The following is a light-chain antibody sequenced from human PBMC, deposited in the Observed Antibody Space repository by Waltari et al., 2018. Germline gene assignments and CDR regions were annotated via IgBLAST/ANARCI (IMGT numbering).Light chain of an antibody. CDR3: QQYGSSLSWT. V-gene: IGKV3-20*01. J-gene: IGKJ1*01. CDR2: GAS. Sequence: EIVLTQSPGTLSLSPGARATLSCRASQSVGGNSLAWYKQKPGRAPSLLIYGASSRATGVPDRFSGSGSGTDFTLTISRLEPEDFVVYYCQQYGSSLSWTFGQGTKVEI. CDR1: QSVGGNS.